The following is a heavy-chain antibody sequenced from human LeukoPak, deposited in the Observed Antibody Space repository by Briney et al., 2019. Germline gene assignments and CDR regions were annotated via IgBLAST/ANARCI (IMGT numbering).Heavy chain of an antibody. CDR2: VYSSGST. CDR1: GDSIDNPTFY. Sequence: SQTLSLTCAVSGDSIDNPTFYWSWIRQPAGKGLEWIGRVYSSGSTNYNPSLQSRLTISVDSSKNQFSLRLNSVTAADTAVYYCVGIGITEPRLEYWGKGTLVSVSS. V-gene: IGHV4-61*02. J-gene: IGHJ4*02. D-gene: IGHD3-10*01. CDR3: VGIGITEPRLEY.